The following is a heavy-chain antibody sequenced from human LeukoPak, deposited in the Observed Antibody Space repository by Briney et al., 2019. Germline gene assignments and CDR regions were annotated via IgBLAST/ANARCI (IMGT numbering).Heavy chain of an antibody. CDR2: INPNSGGT. V-gene: IGHV1-2*02. Sequence: ASVKVSCKASRYTFTGYYMHWVRQAPGQGLEWMGWINPNSGGTNYAQKFQGRVTMIRDTSISTAYMELSRLRSDDTAVYYCASDARNYYDSSGYQHFGYWGQGTLVTVSS. CDR3: ASDARNYYDSSGYQHFGY. CDR1: RYTFTGYY. J-gene: IGHJ4*02. D-gene: IGHD3-22*01.